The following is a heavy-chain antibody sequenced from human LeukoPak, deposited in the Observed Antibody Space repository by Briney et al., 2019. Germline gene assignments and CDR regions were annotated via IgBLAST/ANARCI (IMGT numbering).Heavy chain of an antibody. D-gene: IGHD3-16*02. CDR3: AREGRGIGKYFDY. CDR1: GFTFSSYS. Sequence: PGGSLRLSCAASGFTFSSYSMNWVRQAPGKGLEWVSSISSSSSYIYYADSVKGRFTISRDNAKNSLYLQMNSLRAEDTAVYYCAREGRGIGKYFDYWGQGTLVTVSS. J-gene: IGHJ4*02. CDR2: ISSSSSYI. V-gene: IGHV3-21*01.